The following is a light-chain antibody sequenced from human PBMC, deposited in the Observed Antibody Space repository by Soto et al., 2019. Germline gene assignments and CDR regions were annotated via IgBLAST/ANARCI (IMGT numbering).Light chain of an antibody. Sequence: MTQSPATLSVSPGERVSLSCRASQSISTSLAWYQQKPGQAPRLLIYGASTRDTHIPDRFSGTGSETEFTLSVSSLQSEDFAIYYCQQYYDWPLVTFGGGTKVDIK. V-gene: IGKV3-15*01. CDR3: QQYYDWPLVT. CDR2: GAS. J-gene: IGKJ4*01. CDR1: QSISTS.